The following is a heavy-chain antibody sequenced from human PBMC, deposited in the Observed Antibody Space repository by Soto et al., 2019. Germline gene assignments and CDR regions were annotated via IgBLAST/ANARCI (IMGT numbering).Heavy chain of an antibody. Sequence: SDTLSLTCTVSGGSISSYYWSWIRQPPGKGLEWIGYIYYSGSTNYNPSLKSRVTISVDTSKNQFSLKLNSMTAADTAVYYCARHNYGSGSTYFDYWGQGTRVTVSS. CDR2: IYYSGST. CDR3: ARHNYGSGSTYFDY. J-gene: IGHJ4*02. V-gene: IGHV4-59*08. D-gene: IGHD3-10*01. CDR1: GGSISSYY.